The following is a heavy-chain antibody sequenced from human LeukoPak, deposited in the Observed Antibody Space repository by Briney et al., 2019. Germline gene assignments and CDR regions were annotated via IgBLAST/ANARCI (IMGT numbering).Heavy chain of an antibody. J-gene: IGHJ5*02. Sequence: GGSLRLSCAASGFTFSSYGMSWVRQAPGKGLEWVSAISGSGGSTYYADSVKGRFTISRDNSKNTLYLQMNSLRAEDTAVYYCAKDSAAWGLSWFDPWGQGTLVTVSS. CDR3: AKDSAAWGLSWFDP. V-gene: IGHV3-23*01. CDR2: ISGSGGST. CDR1: GFTFSSYG. D-gene: IGHD3-16*01.